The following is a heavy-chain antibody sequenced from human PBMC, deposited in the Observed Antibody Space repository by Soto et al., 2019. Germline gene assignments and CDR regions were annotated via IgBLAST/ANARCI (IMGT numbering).Heavy chain of an antibody. CDR1: GFTFSSYG. J-gene: IGHJ4*02. CDR2: ISYDGSNK. Sequence: GGSLRLSCAASGFTFSSYGMHWVRQAPGKGLEWVAVISYDGSNKYYADSVKGRFTISRDNSKNTLYLQMNSLRAEDTAVYYCANDQQQGALDVDYRGQATLVTVSS. D-gene: IGHD6-13*01. CDR3: ANDQQQGALDVDY. V-gene: IGHV3-30*18.